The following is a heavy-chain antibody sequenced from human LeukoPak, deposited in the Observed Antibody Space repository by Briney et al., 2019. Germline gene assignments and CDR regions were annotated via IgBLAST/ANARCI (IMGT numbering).Heavy chain of an antibody. Sequence: ASVKVSCKASGYTFTNYDINWVRQATGQGLEWMGWMNPNSGDTGYAQKFQGRVTMTRNTSISTAYMELSSLRSEDTAVYYCARDRLMGYNWFDPWGQGTLVTVSS. D-gene: IGHD3-16*01. V-gene: IGHV1-8*02. CDR1: GYTFTNYD. CDR3: ARDRLMGYNWFDP. J-gene: IGHJ5*02. CDR2: MNPNSGDT.